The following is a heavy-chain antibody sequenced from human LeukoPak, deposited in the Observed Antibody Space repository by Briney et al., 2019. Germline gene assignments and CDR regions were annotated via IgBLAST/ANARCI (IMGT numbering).Heavy chain of an antibody. Sequence: SETLSLTCTVSGGSISSYYWSWIRQPPGKGLEWIGYIYYSRSTNYNPSLKSRVTISVDTSKNQFSLKLSSVTAADTAVYYCARVRYSGTYHYFDYWGQGTLVTVSS. CDR3: ARVRYSGTYHYFDY. D-gene: IGHD1-26*01. CDR1: GGSISSYY. J-gene: IGHJ4*02. V-gene: IGHV4-59*01. CDR2: IYYSRST.